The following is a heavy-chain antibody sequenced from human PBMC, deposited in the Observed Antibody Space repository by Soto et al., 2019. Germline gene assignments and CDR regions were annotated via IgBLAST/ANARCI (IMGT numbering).Heavy chain of an antibody. V-gene: IGHV1-2*04. Sequence: ASVKVSCKASGYTFTGYYMHWVRQAPGQGLEWMGWINPNSGGTNYAQKFQGWVTMTRDTSISTAYMELSRLRSDDTAVYYCAIDQRYSYGYEDYYYYGMAVWGQGTTVTVSS. CDR1: GYTFTGYY. CDR3: AIDQRYSYGYEDYYYYGMAV. CDR2: INPNSGGT. J-gene: IGHJ6*02. D-gene: IGHD5-18*01.